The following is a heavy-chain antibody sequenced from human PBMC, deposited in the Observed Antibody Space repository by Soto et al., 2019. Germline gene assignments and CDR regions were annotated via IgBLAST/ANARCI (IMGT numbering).Heavy chain of an antibody. Sequence: GGSLRLSCAASGFTFSDYYMSWIRQAPGKGLEWVSYISSSSSYTNYADSVKGRFTISRDNAKNSLYLQMNSLRAEDTAVYYCARDQVPGYSSSWYGEDYYGMDVWGQGTTVTVSS. CDR3: ARDQVPGYSSSWYGEDYYGMDV. D-gene: IGHD6-13*01. CDR2: ISSSSSYT. CDR1: GFTFSDYY. V-gene: IGHV3-11*06. J-gene: IGHJ6*02.